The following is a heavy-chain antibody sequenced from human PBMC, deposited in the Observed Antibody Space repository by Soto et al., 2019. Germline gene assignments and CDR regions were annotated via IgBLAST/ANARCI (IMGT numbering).Heavy chain of an antibody. J-gene: IGHJ6*02. D-gene: IGHD6-13*01. Sequence: SETLSLTCTVSGGPISSSSYYWGWIRQPPGKGLEWIGSIYYSGITYYNPSLKSRVTISVDTSKNQFSLKLSSVTAADTAVYYCARRGQQLVRLYYYYGMDVWGQGTTVTVSS. CDR3: ARRGQQLVRLYYYYGMDV. V-gene: IGHV4-39*01. CDR1: GGPISSSSYY. CDR2: IYYSGIT.